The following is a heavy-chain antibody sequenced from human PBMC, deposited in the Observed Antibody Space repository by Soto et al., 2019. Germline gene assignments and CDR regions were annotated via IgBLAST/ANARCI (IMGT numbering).Heavy chain of an antibody. CDR1: GFTLSGYA. V-gene: IGHV3-64*01. J-gene: IGHJ6*03. Sequence: GGSLRLSCAASGFTLSGYAMDWVRQAPGKGLEYVSGISSNGVGTYYANSVQGRFTISRDNSKNTVYLQLGSLRPEDMAVYYCARRARPDFYYMDVWGKGTTVTVSS. CDR2: ISSNGVGT. D-gene: IGHD6-6*01. CDR3: ARRARPDFYYMDV.